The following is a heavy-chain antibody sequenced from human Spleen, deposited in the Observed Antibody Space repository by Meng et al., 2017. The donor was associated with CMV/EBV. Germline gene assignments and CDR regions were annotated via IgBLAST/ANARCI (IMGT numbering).Heavy chain of an antibody. V-gene: IGHV1-18*01. D-gene: IGHD1-7*01. CDR2: ISADNGNT. Sequence: ASVKVSCKASGYTFTNHDISWVRQAPGQGLEWMGWISADNGNTKYAQKFQGRVTMTTDTSTSTAYMEVRSLRSDGTAVYYCARATIEYNWNSPFDYWGQGTLVTVSS. J-gene: IGHJ4*02. CDR1: GYTFTNHD. CDR3: ARATIEYNWNSPFDY.